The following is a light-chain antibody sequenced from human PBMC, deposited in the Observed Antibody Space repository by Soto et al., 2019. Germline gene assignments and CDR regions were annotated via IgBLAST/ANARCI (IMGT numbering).Light chain of an antibody. CDR1: NSDIGSYNR. CDR3: SSYTTSSTLV. J-gene: IGLJ3*02. V-gene: IGLV2-18*02. CDR2: EVS. Sequence: QSALTQPTSVSGSPGQSVTISCSGTNSDIGSYNRVSWYQQPPGTAPKLIIYEVSHRPSGVPARFSVSKSANAASLTISGLQAEDEADYYCSSYTTSSTLVFGGGTKLTVL.